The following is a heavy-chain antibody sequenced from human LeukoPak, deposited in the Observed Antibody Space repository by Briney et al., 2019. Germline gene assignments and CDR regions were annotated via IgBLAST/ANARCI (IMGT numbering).Heavy chain of an antibody. Sequence: GGSLRLSCAASGFTFSSFAMTWVRQAPGKGLEWVSAITSSGGNTYYADSVKGRFTISRDNSRSTLYLQLDSLRAEDTAVYYCAKPQVFYYYMDVWGKGTTVTVSS. CDR2: ITSSGGNT. J-gene: IGHJ6*03. CDR3: AKPQVFYYYMDV. V-gene: IGHV3-23*01. CDR1: GFTFSSFA.